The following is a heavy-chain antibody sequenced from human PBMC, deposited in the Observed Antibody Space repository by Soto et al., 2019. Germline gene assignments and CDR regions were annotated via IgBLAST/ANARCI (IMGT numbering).Heavy chain of an antibody. CDR3: ATFSGFFTISPFDA. V-gene: IGHV4-4*02. CDR2: IYHSGST. Sequence: SSETLSLTCAVSGDSISSVNWWSWVRQSPGKGLEWIGEIYHSGSTNYNPSLTSRITMSVDKSKNEFSLQLTSVTAADAAVYYCATFSGFFTISPFDAWGQGMLFTVCS. CDR1: GDSISSVNW. D-gene: IGHD2-8*01. J-gene: IGHJ5*02.